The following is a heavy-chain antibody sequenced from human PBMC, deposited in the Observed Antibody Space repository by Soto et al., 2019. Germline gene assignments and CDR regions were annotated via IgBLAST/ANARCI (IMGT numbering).Heavy chain of an antibody. Sequence: QVQLVQSGAEVKKPGSSVKVSCKASGGTFSSYTISWVRQAPGQGLEWMGRIIPILGIANYAQKFQGRVTINADKSTSTAYMERSSLRSEDTAVYYCASLGYVDPGGWFDPWGQGTLVTVSS. CDR2: IIPILGIA. CDR3: ASLGYVDPGGWFDP. CDR1: GGTFSSYT. D-gene: IGHD3-16*01. J-gene: IGHJ5*02. V-gene: IGHV1-69*02.